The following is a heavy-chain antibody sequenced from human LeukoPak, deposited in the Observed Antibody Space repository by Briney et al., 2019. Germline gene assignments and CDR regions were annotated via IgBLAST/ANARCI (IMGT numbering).Heavy chain of an antibody. CDR1: GYTFTGYY. CDR3: ATYYSDTSARD. CDR2: INPNSGGT. V-gene: IGHV1-2*02. Sequence: ASVKVSCKASGYTFTGYYMRWVRQAPGQGLEWMGWINPNSGGTNYAPKFQGRVTMTRDTSISTAYMELSGLTSDDTAVYFCATYYSDTSARDWGQGTLVTVS. J-gene: IGHJ4*02. D-gene: IGHD3-22*01.